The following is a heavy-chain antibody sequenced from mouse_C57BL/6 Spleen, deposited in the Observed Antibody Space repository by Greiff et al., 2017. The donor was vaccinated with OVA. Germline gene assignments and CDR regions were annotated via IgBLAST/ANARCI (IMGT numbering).Heavy chain of an antibody. CDR3: ARELRRNYYAMDY. D-gene: IGHD2-4*01. J-gene: IGHJ4*01. CDR2: ISSGSSTI. CDR1: GFTFSDYG. Sequence: DVKLVESGGGLVKPGGSLKLSCAASGFTFSDYGMHWVRQAPEKGLEWVAYISSGSSTIYYADTVKGRFTISRDNAKNTLFLQMTSLRSEDTAMYYCARELRRNYYAMDYWGQGTSVTVSS. V-gene: IGHV5-17*01.